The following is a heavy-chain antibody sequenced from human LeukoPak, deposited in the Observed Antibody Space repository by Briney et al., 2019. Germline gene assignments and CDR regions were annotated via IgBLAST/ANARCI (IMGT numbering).Heavy chain of an antibody. Sequence: SETLSLTCTVSGGSISSSSYYWGWIRQPPGKGLEWIGSIYYSGSTYYNPSLKSRVTISVDTSKSQFSLKLSSVTAADTAVYYCARRLIVVGARSYYFDYWGQGTLVTASS. D-gene: IGHD1-26*01. CDR2: IYYSGST. V-gene: IGHV4-39*01. CDR3: ARRLIVVGARSYYFDY. J-gene: IGHJ4*02. CDR1: GGSISSSSYY.